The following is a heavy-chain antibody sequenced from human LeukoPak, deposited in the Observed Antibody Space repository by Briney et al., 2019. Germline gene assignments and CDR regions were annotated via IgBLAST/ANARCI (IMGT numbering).Heavy chain of an antibody. CDR3: AKDLIAVAGRYYYYGMDV. V-gene: IGHV3-30*18. Sequence: GRSLRLSCAASGXTFSSYGMHWVRQAPGKGLEWVAVISYDGSNKYYADSVKGRFTISRDNSKNTLYLRMNSLRAEDTAVYYCAKDLIAVAGRYYYYGMDVWGQGTTVTVSS. CDR2: ISYDGSNK. CDR1: GXTFSSYG. J-gene: IGHJ6*02. D-gene: IGHD6-19*01.